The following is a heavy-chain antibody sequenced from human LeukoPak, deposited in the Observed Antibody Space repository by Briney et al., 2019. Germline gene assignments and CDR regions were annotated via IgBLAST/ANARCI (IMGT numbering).Heavy chain of an antibody. D-gene: IGHD3-22*01. CDR1: GGSISSISYY. Sequence: SETLSLTCSVSGGSISSISYYWGWIRRPPGKGLEWIASIYYSGTTHYNPSLSSRVTMSVDTSKNQFSLKLSAVTAADTAVYYCARGSAPNYYDSSGYYRPFDYWGQGTLVTVSS. J-gene: IGHJ4*02. V-gene: IGHV4-39*01. CDR2: IYYSGTT. CDR3: ARGSAPNYYDSSGYYRPFDY.